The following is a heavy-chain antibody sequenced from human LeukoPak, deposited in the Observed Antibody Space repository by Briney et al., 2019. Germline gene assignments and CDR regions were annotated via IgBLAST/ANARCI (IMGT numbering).Heavy chain of an antibody. Sequence: GGSLRLSCAASGFTFSSYWMHWVRQAPGKGLEWVSAISPSGRNTYYADSVKGRFIISRDNSKNMLYLQMSSLRAEDTAVYYCAKGGSDSSGYYSLYYYYYMDVWGKGTTVTISS. CDR3: AKGGSDSSGYYSLYYYYYMDV. D-gene: IGHD3-22*01. CDR1: GFTFSSYW. J-gene: IGHJ6*03. V-gene: IGHV3-23*01. CDR2: ISPSGRNT.